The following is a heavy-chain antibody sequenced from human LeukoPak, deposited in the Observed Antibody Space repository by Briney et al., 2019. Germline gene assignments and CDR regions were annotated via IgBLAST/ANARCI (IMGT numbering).Heavy chain of an antibody. CDR1: GFTLSSYA. CDR2: TSSSDAGT. Sequence: GGSLRLSCAASGFTLSSYAMSWVRQAPGKGLEWVSATSSSDAGTYHAESVRGRFTISRDNSKNTLYLQMNSLRAEDTAVYYCASRDLFDPTHYLDYWGQGTLVTVSS. CDR3: ASRDLFDPTHYLDY. J-gene: IGHJ4*02. V-gene: IGHV3-23*01. D-gene: IGHD3-9*01.